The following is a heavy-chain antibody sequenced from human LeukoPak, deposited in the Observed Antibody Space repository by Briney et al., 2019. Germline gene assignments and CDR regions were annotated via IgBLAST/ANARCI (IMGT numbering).Heavy chain of an antibody. Sequence: GGSLRLSCAASGFTLSSYWMHWVRQGPGEGLVWVSRANSDGSSTSYADSVEGRFTISRDNAKNTLYLQMNSLRAEDTAVYYCARDTGTVGATDYWGQGTLVTVS. CDR2: ANSDGSST. CDR1: GFTLSSYW. V-gene: IGHV3-74*01. CDR3: ARDTGTVGATDY. D-gene: IGHD1-26*01. J-gene: IGHJ4*02.